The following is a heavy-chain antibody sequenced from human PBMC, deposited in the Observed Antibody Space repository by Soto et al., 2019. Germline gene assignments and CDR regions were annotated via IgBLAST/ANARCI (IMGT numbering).Heavy chain of an antibody. D-gene: IGHD3-9*01. J-gene: IGHJ6*02. CDR1: GGTFSSYA. CDR2: IIPIFGTA. V-gene: IGHV1-69*06. Sequence: SVKVSCKASGGTFSSYAISWVRQAPGQGLEWMGGIIPIFGTANYAQKFQGRVTITADKSTSTAYMELSSLRSEDTAVYSCARDTVLRYFAWGYYYGMDVWGQGLTVTVSS. CDR3: ARDTVLRYFAWGYYYGMDV.